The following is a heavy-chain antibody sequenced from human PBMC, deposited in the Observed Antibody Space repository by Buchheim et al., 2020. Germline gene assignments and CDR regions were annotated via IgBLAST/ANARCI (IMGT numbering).Heavy chain of an antibody. Sequence: QVQLVQSGGEVKKPGASVKVSCKASGYTFTTYGITWVRQAPGQGLEWLGWVSADNGRTNYAEKVQGRVTMNTKTSTSTAYMELTNLTSDDMAVYYCARGSVTVDYWGQGTL. CDR3: ARGSVTVDY. V-gene: IGHV1-18*03. CDR2: VSADNGRT. CDR1: GYTFTTYG. J-gene: IGHJ4*02. D-gene: IGHD3-22*01.